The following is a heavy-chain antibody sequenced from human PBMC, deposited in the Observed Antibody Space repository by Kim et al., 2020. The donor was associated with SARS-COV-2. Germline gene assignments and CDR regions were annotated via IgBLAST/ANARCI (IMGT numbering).Heavy chain of an antibody. V-gene: IGHV3-30-3*01. Sequence: GGSLRLSCAASGFTFSSYAMHWVRQAPGKGLEWVAVISYDGSNKYYADSVKGRFTISRDNSKNTLYLQMNSLRAEDTAVYYCARDPDSNQPPTYADYWGQGTLVTVSS. CDR2: ISYDGSNK. CDR3: ARDPDSNQPPTYADY. J-gene: IGHJ4*02. CDR1: GFTFSSYA. D-gene: IGHD4-4*01.